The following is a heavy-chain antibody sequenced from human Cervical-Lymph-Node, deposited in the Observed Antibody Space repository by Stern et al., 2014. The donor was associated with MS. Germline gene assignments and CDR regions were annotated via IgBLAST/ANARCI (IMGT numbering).Heavy chain of an antibody. CDR3: AAIGRLMEGAAFDI. CDR2: ILHRGAT. Sequence: VQLVESGPGLVKPSHSLSLSCTASGAPVNSGGFYWTWIRPGPGNGLEGIGYILHRGATFAHPPLKSRVTISVDTSENQVSLMLSSVTAADTAVYYCAAIGRLMEGAAFDIWGQGTLVTVSS. CDR1: GAPVNSGGFY. J-gene: IGHJ3*02. V-gene: IGHV4-31*03. D-gene: IGHD3-16*01.